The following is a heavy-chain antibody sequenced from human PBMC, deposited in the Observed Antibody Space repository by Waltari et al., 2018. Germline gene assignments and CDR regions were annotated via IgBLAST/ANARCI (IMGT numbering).Heavy chain of an antibody. J-gene: IGHJ5*02. CDR1: GGSISSSSYY. Sequence: QLQLQESGPGLVKPSETLSLPCPVSGGSISSSSYYWGWIRQPPGKGLEWIGSIYYSGSTYYNPSIKRRVTISVDTSKNQFSLKLSSVTAADTAVYYCARAGATMIVVVNWFDPWGQGTLVTVSS. V-gene: IGHV4-39*01. D-gene: IGHD3-22*01. CDR2: IYYSGST. CDR3: ARAGATMIVVVNWFDP.